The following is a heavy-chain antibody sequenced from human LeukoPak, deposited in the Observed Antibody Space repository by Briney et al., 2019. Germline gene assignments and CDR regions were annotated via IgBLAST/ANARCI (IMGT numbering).Heavy chain of an antibody. J-gene: IGHJ4*02. D-gene: IGHD1-26*01. CDR2: IKSKTDGGTT. Sequence: PGGSLRLSCAASGFTVSSNYMSWVRQAPGKGLEWVGRIKSKTDGGTTDCAAPVKGRFTISRDDSKNTLYLQMNSLKTEDTAVYYCTTGIVGALWGQGTLVTVSS. V-gene: IGHV3-15*01. CDR3: TTGIVGAL. CDR1: GFTVSSNY.